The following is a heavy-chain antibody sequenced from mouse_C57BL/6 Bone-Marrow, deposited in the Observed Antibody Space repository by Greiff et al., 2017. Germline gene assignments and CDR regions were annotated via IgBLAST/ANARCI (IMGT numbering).Heavy chain of an antibody. CDR1: GYTFNSYW. V-gene: IGHV1-74*01. CDR3: AIVDSMDY. J-gene: IGHJ4*01. CDR2: ITTSDSDT. Sequence: QVQLQQPGAELVKPGASVKVSCKASGYTFNSYWMHWVKQRPGQGLEWSGRITTSDSDTNYHQKFKGKATLTVDKSSSTAYMQLSSLKSEDSAVYYCAIVDSMDYWGQGTSGSVSS.